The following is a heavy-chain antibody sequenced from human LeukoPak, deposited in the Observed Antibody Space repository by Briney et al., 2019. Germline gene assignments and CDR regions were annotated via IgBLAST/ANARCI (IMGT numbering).Heavy chain of an antibody. J-gene: IGHJ6*03. CDR2: IIPIFGTA. Sequence: ASVKVSCKASGGTFSSYAISWVRQAPGQGLEWMGGIIPIFGTANHAQKFQGRVTITTDESTSTAYMELSSLRSEDTAVYYCARDLGYSTGGGSYSPYYYYYYMDVWGKGTTVTVSS. D-gene: IGHD6-13*01. V-gene: IGHV1-69*05. CDR1: GGTFSSYA. CDR3: ARDLGYSTGGGSYSPYYYYYYMDV.